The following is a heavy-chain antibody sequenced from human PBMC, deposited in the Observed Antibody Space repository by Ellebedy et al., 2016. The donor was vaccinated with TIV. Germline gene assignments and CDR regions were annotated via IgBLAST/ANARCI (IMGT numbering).Heavy chain of an antibody. J-gene: IGHJ4*02. V-gene: IGHV3-33*01. CDR1: GFTFSNYG. D-gene: IGHD3-22*01. Sequence: GESLKISCAASGFTFSNYGMQWVRQAPGKGLEWVAVIWYDGTKKFYAESVKGRFTISRDNSKKTLYLQMNSLRAEDTAVYYCARGDYYDSSLDYWGQGTLVTVSS. CDR2: IWYDGTKK. CDR3: ARGDYYDSSLDY.